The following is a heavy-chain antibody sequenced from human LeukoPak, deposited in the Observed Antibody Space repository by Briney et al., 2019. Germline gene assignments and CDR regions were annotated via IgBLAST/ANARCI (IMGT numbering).Heavy chain of an antibody. V-gene: IGHV4-30-2*01. CDR2: IYHSGST. Sequence: SETLSLTCTVSGGSISSGGYYWSWIRQPPGKGLEWIGYIYHSGSTYYNPSLKSRVTISVDRSKNQFSLKLSSVTAADTAVYYCARDNTISGLVTYFDYWGQGTLVTVSS. CDR1: GGSISSGGYY. D-gene: IGHD3-3*01. CDR3: ARDNTISGLVTYFDY. J-gene: IGHJ4*02.